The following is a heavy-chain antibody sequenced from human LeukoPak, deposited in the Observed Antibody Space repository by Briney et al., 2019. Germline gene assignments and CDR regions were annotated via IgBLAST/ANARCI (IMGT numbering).Heavy chain of an antibody. CDR1: GFTFRNYG. Sequence: GGSLRLSCVASGFTFRNYGMHWIRQAPGKGLEWVSVIFYDGSKKYYADFVKGRFTISRDNSKNVVYLQMDSLRAEDTAVYYCARVGSGSYYGWFDPWGQGTLVTVSS. CDR2: IFYDGSKK. CDR3: ARVGSGSYYGWFDP. J-gene: IGHJ5*02. D-gene: IGHD1-26*01. V-gene: IGHV3-33*01.